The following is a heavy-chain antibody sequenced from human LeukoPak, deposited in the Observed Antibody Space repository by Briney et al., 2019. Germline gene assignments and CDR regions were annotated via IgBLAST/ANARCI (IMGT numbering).Heavy chain of an antibody. CDR1: GYTLTELS. V-gene: IGHV1-18*01. CDR2: ISAYNGNT. D-gene: IGHD3-22*01. J-gene: IGHJ4*02. CDR3: AREDYDSSGIIDY. Sequence: ASVKVSCKVSGYTLTELSMHWVRQAPGQGLEWMGWISAYNGNTNYAQKLQGRVTMTTDTSTSTAYMELRSLRSDDTAVYYCAREDYDSSGIIDYWGQGTLVTVSS.